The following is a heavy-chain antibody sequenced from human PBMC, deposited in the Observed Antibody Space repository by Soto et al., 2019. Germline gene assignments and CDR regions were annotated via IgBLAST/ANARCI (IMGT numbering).Heavy chain of an antibody. Sequence: QVQLQESGPGLVKPSQTLSLSCTVSGASITNSAYYWTWIRQPPGKGLEWVGVIYYSGTTYYNPSLKSRVTISVDTSKNQFSLKLRSVTAADTAVHYCARGVYSKYGLDHWGQGTLVTVSS. CDR2: IYYSGTT. V-gene: IGHV4-30-4*01. CDR3: ARGVYSKYGLDH. CDR1: GASITNSAYY. D-gene: IGHD4-4*01. J-gene: IGHJ4*02.